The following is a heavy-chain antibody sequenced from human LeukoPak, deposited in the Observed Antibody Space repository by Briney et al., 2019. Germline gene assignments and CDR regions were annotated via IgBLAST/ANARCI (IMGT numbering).Heavy chain of an antibody. J-gene: IGHJ6*03. D-gene: IGHD2-15*01. CDR3: ARANRVVAADYYYYYMEV. CDR2: LNPNSGDT. V-gene: IGHV1-2*02. CDR1: GYIFTGYY. Sequence: ASVKVSCKASGYIFTGYYMHWVRQAPGQGLEWMGWLNPNSGDTEYAQKFRGRVTMTRDTSISTAYMELSRLRSDDTAVYYCARANRVVAADYYYYYMEVWGKGTAVTVS.